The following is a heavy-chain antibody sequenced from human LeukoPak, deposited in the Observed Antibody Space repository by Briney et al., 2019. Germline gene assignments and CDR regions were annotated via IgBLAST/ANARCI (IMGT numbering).Heavy chain of an antibody. J-gene: IGHJ5*02. Sequence: GGSLRLSCAASGFTFSDYYMSWIRQAPGKGLEWLSYISSSGSTVYYADSVKGRFTISRDNAKNSLYLQMNSLRAEDTAVYYCARDASLQVPDYNWFDPWGQGTLVTVSS. D-gene: IGHD2-2*01. CDR1: GFTFSDYY. V-gene: IGHV3-11*01. CDR3: ARDASLQVPDYNWFDP. CDR2: ISSSGSTV.